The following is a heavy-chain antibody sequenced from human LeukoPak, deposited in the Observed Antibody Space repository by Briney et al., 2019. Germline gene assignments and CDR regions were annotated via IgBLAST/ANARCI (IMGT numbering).Heavy chain of an antibody. Sequence: ASVKVSCKASGGTFSSYAISWVRQAPGQGLEWMGWINPNSGGTNYAQKFQGRVTMTRDTSISTAYMELSRLRSDDTAVYYCARAKSRHYYDSRGYYFDYWGQGTLVTVSS. V-gene: IGHV1-2*02. D-gene: IGHD3-22*01. CDR2: INPNSGGT. CDR1: GGTFSSYA. CDR3: ARAKSRHYYDSRGYYFDY. J-gene: IGHJ4*02.